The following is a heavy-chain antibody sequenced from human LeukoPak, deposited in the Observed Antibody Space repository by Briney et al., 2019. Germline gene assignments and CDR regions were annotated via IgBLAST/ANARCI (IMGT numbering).Heavy chain of an antibody. CDR2: INHSGST. D-gene: IGHD3-9*01. CDR3: ARVLRYFDWPALRGVGGFDP. J-gene: IGHJ5*02. Sequence: SETLSLTCAVYGGSFSGYYWSWIRQPPGKGLEWIGEINHSGSTNYNPSLKSRVTISVDTSKNQFSLKLSSVTAADTAVYYCARVLRYFDWPALRGVGGFDPWGQGTLVTVSS. V-gene: IGHV4-34*01. CDR1: GGSFSGYY.